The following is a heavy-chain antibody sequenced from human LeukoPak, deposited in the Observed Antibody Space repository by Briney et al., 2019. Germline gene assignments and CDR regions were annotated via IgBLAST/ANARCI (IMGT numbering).Heavy chain of an antibody. J-gene: IGHJ4*02. CDR3: ARDLDRRKVGGVKY. Sequence: PGGSLRLSCAASGFTLSSYAMHWVRQAPGKGLEWVAVISYDGSNKYYADSVKGRFTISRDNSKNTLYLQMNSLRAEDTAVYYCARDLDRRKVGGVKYWGQGTLVTVSS. CDR2: ISYDGSNK. V-gene: IGHV3-30*04. CDR1: GFTLSSYA. D-gene: IGHD3-3*01.